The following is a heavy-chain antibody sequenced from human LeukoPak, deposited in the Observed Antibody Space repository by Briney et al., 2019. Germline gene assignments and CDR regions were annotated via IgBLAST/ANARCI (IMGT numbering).Heavy chain of an antibody. V-gene: IGHV3-21*04. D-gene: IGHD3-10*01. CDR1: GFTFSSFT. Sequence: GGSLRLSCAASGFTFSSFTMNWVRQAPGKGLEWVSSITSDSRYMYYADSVKGRFTISRDTSKNTLWLQMNSLRVDDTALYYCAKSLGGDYGSGSFDSWGQGTLVTVSS. J-gene: IGHJ4*02. CDR2: ITSDSRYM. CDR3: AKSLGGDYGSGSFDS.